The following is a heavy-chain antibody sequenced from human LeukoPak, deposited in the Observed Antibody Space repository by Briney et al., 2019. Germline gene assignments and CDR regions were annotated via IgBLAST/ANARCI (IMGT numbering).Heavy chain of an antibody. CDR2: IYLSGST. V-gene: IGHV4-38-2*02. CDR1: GYSISSGYY. D-gene: IGHD5-12*01. CDR3: AREAGYDRYYFDY. J-gene: IGHJ4*02. Sequence: SETLSLTCAVSGYSISSGYYWDWIRQPPGKGLERIGSIYLSGSTFYNPSLRSRVTISIDTSKNHFSLKLSSLTAADTAVYYCAREAGYDRYYFDYWGQGTLVTVSS.